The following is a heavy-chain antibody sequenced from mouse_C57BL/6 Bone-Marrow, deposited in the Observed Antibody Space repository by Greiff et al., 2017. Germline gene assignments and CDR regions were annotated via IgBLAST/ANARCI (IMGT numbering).Heavy chain of an antibody. D-gene: IGHD1-1*01. V-gene: IGHV5-9-3*01. CDR1: GFTFSSYA. Sequence: EVKVVESGGGLVKPGGSLKLSCAASGFTFSSYAMSWVRQTPEKRLEWVATISSGGHFTYYPDTVKGRFIISRDNAKNTLDLQMSSLRSEDTAMYYCARQEKSYYGYYYAMDYWGQGTSVTVSS. CDR3: ARQEKSYYGYYYAMDY. J-gene: IGHJ4*01. CDR2: ISSGGHFT.